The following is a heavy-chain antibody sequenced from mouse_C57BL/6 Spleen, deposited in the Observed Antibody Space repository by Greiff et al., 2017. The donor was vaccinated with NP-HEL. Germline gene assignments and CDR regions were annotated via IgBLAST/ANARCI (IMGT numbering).Heavy chain of an antibody. D-gene: IGHD1-1*01. CDR1: GYTFTDYE. J-gene: IGHJ3*01. CDR2: IDPETGGT. CDR3: NYGSSYEFWFAY. V-gene: IGHV1-15*01. Sequence: QVQLQQSGAELVRPGASVTLSCKASGYTFTDYEMHWVKQTPVHGLEWIGAIDPETGGTAYNQKFKGKAILTADKSSSTAYMELRSLTSEDSAVYYCNYGSSYEFWFAYWGQGTLVTVSA.